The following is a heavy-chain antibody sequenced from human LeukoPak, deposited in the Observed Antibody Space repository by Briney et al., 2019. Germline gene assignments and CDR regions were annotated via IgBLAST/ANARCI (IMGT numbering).Heavy chain of an antibody. Sequence: GGSLRLSCAASGFTFSNAWMCWVRQAPGKGLEWVAVISFDGTNKYYADSVKGRFTISRDNSKNTVYVQMNSLKTEDTAVYYCTTAGASGSYWVDYWGQGTLVAVSS. CDR2: ISFDGTNK. CDR1: GFTFSNAW. D-gene: IGHD1-26*01. J-gene: IGHJ4*02. CDR3: TTAGASGSYWVDY. V-gene: IGHV3-30-3*01.